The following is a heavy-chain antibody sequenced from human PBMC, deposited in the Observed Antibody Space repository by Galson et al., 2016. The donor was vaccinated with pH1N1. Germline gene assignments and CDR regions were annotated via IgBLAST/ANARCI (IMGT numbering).Heavy chain of an antibody. D-gene: IGHD3-22*01. J-gene: IGHJ4*02. Sequence: SVKVSCKASGYTFITYYIHWVRQAPGQGLEWLGIINPSGVSTTYAQKFQGRVTMTRDTSTSTVYMELSGPRSEDTAVYYCASRSSGQLHFDYWGQGTLVTVSS. CDR2: INPSGVST. V-gene: IGHV1-46*01. CDR1: GYTFITYY. CDR3: ASRSSGQLHFDY.